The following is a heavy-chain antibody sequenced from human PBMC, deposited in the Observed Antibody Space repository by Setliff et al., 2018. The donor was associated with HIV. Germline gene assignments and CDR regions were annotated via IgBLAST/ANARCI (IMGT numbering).Heavy chain of an antibody. Sequence: ASVKVSCKASGYTFTGYYMHWVRQAPGQGLEWMGWINPNSGGTNYAQKFQGRVTMTRDTSTSTAYMELSRLRSDDTAVYHCARSGYSSSWYLDYYYYYGMDVWGQGTTVTVSS. V-gene: IGHV1-2*02. CDR1: GYTFTGYY. D-gene: IGHD6-13*01. J-gene: IGHJ6*02. CDR3: ARSGYSSSWYLDYYYYYGMDV. CDR2: INPNSGGT.